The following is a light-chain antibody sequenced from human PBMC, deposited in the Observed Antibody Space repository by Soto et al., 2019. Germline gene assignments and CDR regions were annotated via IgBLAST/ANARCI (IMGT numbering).Light chain of an antibody. J-gene: IGKJ1*01. CDR1: QSIRSF. CDR3: QQSDRIPWT. V-gene: IGKV1-39*01. Sequence: DIQLTQSPSSLSASVGDRVTITCRASQSIRSFLNWYQQKPGKAPEFLIYGASSLQSGVPSRFSGSGSGTDFTLTISSLQAEDFATYYCQQSDRIPWTFGQGTKVEIK. CDR2: GAS.